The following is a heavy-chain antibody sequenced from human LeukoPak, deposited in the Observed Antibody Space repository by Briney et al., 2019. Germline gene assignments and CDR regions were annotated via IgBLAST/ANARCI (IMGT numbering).Heavy chain of an antibody. CDR1: GFTFHHYA. D-gene: IGHD1-26*01. CDR3: AKDVGSGSFYFDS. CDR2: ISWNSAIM. Sequence: PGRSLRLSCAASGFTFHHYAIHWVRQAPGKGLEWASRISWNSAIMDYADSVQGRFTISRDNAQNSVYLELNSLRAEDTAFYYCAKDVGSGSFYFDSWGQGTLVTVSS. J-gene: IGHJ4*02. V-gene: IGHV3-9*01.